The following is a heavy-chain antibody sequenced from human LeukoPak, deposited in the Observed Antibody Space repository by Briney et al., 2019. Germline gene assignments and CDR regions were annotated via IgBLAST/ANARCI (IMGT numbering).Heavy chain of an antibody. CDR1: GYTFTGYY. CDR3: ARDAGMPFNYYDSSGYYL. D-gene: IGHD3-22*01. CDR2: INPNSGGT. V-gene: IGHV1-2*02. Sequence: ASVKVSCKASGYTFTGYYMHWVRQAPGQGLEWMGWINPNSGGTNYAQKFQGRVTMTRDTSISTAYMELSRLRFDDTAVYYCARDAGMPFNYYDSSGYYLWGQGTLVTVSS. J-gene: IGHJ4*02.